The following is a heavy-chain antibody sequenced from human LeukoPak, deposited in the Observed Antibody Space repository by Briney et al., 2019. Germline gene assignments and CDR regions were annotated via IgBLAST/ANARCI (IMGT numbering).Heavy chain of an antibody. CDR1: GYTFTSYG. Sequence: ALVKVSCKASGYTFTSYGISWVRQAPGQGLEWMGWISAYNGNTNYAQKLQGRVTMTTDTSTSTAYMELRSLRSDDTAVYYCARVYDILTGSIYFDYWGQGTLVTVSS. CDR2: ISAYNGNT. V-gene: IGHV1-18*01. D-gene: IGHD3-9*01. J-gene: IGHJ4*02. CDR3: ARVYDILTGSIYFDY.